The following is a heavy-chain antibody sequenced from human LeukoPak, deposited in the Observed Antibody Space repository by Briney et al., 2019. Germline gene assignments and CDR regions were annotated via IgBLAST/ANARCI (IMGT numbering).Heavy chain of an antibody. CDR3: AKESGNSGTWPQNYFDY. D-gene: IGHD1-1*01. Sequence: GGSLRLSCTASGFTFSSYAMTWVRQAPGQGLEWVSSIGGNGHGTYYADSVRGRFSISRDNSENTLFLQMNSLRAEDTALYYCAKESGNSGTWPQNYFDYWGQGSLVIVSS. V-gene: IGHV3-23*01. CDR2: IGGNGHGT. CDR1: GFTFSSYA. J-gene: IGHJ4*02.